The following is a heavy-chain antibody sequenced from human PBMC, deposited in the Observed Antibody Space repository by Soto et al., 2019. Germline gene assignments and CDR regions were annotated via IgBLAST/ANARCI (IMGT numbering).Heavy chain of an antibody. V-gene: IGHV3-21*02. CDR2: ITGGSDFI. J-gene: IGHJ5*02. Sequence: EVQLVESGGGLFKPGGSLRLACSASGFTFSSYTMNWVRQAPGKGLEWVASITGGSDFIYYADSVTGRFTISRDNAKNSLFLQVSSLRAEDTGVYYCARGSVVASLSWGQGTLVTVSA. CDR1: GFTFSSYT. CDR3: ARGSVVASLS. D-gene: IGHD3-10*01.